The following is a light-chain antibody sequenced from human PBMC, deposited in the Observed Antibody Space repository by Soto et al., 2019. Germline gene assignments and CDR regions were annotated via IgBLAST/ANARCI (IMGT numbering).Light chain of an antibody. J-gene: IGLJ1*01. CDR2: SNN. V-gene: IGLV1-44*01. Sequence: QSFLTQPPSASGTPGQRVTISCSGSSSNIGSNTVNWYQQLPGTAPKLLTYSNNQRPSGVPDRFSGSKSGTSASLAISGLQSEDEADYYCAAWDDSLNGYVFGTGTKVTVL. CDR3: AAWDDSLNGYV. CDR1: SSNIGSNT.